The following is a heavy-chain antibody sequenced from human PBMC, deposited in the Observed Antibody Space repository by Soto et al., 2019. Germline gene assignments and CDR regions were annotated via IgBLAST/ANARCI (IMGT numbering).Heavy chain of an antibody. Sequence: ASVKVSCKASGGTFSSYAISWVRQAPGQGLEWMGGIIPIFGTANYAQKFQGRVTITADESTSTAYMELSSLRSEDTAVYYCARGEYYYGSGSYPKYGMDVWGQGTTVTVSS. CDR2: IIPIFGTA. D-gene: IGHD3-10*01. J-gene: IGHJ6*02. V-gene: IGHV1-69*13. CDR3: ARGEYYYGSGSYPKYGMDV. CDR1: GGTFSSYA.